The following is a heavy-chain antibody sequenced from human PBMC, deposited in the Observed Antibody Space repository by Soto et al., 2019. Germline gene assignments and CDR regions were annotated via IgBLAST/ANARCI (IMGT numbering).Heavy chain of an antibody. Sequence: GGSLRLSCAASGFTFSSYAMSWVRQAPGKGLEWVSAISGSGGSTYYADSVKGRFTISRDNSKNTLYLQMNSLRAEDTAVYYCAKILGLRFLEWPVNDAFDIWGQGTMVTVSS. J-gene: IGHJ3*02. CDR3: AKILGLRFLEWPVNDAFDI. V-gene: IGHV3-23*01. CDR1: GFTFSSYA. D-gene: IGHD3-3*01. CDR2: ISGSGGST.